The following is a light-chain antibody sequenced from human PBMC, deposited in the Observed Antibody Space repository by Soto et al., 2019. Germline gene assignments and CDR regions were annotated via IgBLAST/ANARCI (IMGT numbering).Light chain of an antibody. V-gene: IGKV3-20*01. CDR2: GGS. CDR1: QSVSSTY. J-gene: IGKJ1*01. CDR3: QQYGGSPWT. Sequence: EIVLTQSPGTLSLSPGERVTLSCMASQSVSSTYLAWDQQKPGKAPRLLICGGSSRATGIPDRFSGSGSGTDFTLTIRRMELEDFAVYYCQQYGGSPWTFGQRTKVEIK.